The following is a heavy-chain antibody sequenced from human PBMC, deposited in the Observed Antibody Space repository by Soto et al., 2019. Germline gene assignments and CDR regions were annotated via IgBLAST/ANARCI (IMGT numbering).Heavy chain of an antibody. D-gene: IGHD6-13*01. J-gene: IGHJ3*02. V-gene: IGHV4-59*01. CDR3: ARASDSSRWYHDASDI. CDR2: IYYSGGT. Sequence: PSETLTLTCTVSGGSISSYYWSWIRQPPGKGLEWIGYIYYSGGTNYNPSLKSRVTISVDTSKNQFSLKLSSVTAADTAVYYCARASDSSRWYHDASDIWGQGTMVTVSS. CDR1: GGSISSYY.